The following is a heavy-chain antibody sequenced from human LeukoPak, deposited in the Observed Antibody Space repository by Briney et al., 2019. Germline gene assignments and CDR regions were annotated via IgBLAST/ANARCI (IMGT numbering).Heavy chain of an antibody. CDR2: IRSSGDST. CDR3: AKMGWAAVSMSGGGY. V-gene: IGHV3-23*01. CDR1: GFTFSKYA. J-gene: IGHJ4*02. Sequence: GGTPRLSCAASGFTFSKYAMSWVRQAPGEGLEWVSSIRSSGDSTTYADSVKGRFTISRDNSKNALHLQMNSLRVEDTAVYYCAKMGWAAVSMSGGGYWGQGILVTVSS. D-gene: IGHD6-13*01.